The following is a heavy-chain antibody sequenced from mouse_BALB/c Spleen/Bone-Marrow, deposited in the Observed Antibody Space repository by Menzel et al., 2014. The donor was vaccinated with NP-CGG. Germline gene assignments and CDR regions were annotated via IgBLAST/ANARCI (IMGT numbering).Heavy chain of an antibody. J-gene: IGHJ3*01. CDR1: GFNIKDTY. CDR2: IDPANGNT. D-gene: IGHD2-14*01. CDR3: ATYYRYDRRFAY. Sequence: EVHLVESGAELVKPGASVKLSCTASGFNIKDTYMHWVKQRPEQGLEWIGRIDPANGNTKYDPKFQGKATITTDTFSNTAYLQLSSLTSEDTAVYYCATYYRYDRRFAYWGQGTLVTVSA. V-gene: IGHV14-3*02.